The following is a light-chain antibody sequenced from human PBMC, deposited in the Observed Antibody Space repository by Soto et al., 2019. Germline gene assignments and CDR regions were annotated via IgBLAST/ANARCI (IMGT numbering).Light chain of an antibody. CDR3: HKYKSAPYT. CDR1: QGIANH. V-gene: IGKV1-27*01. J-gene: IGKJ3*01. CDR2: AAS. Sequence: IQMTQSPSSLSASVGDRVTITCRASQGIANHLAWYQQKPGKAPNLLIYAASTLQSGVTSRFSGSGFGTDFTLTISSLQPEDVATYYCHKYKSAPYTFGPGTKVDI.